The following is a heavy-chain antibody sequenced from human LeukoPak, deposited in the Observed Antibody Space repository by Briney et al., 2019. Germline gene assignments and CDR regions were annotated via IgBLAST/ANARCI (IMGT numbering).Heavy chain of an antibody. V-gene: IGHV3-7*03. D-gene: IGHD1-26*01. J-gene: IGHJ4*02. CDR3: ARGTVGGSYFDY. Sequence: GGSLRLSCAASEFIFSNYWMSWVRQAPGKGLEWVANIKQDGSEKYFVDSVKGRFTISRDNAKNSLYLQMNSLRAEDTAVYYCARGTVGGSYFDYWGQGALVTVSS. CDR1: EFIFSNYW. CDR2: IKQDGSEK.